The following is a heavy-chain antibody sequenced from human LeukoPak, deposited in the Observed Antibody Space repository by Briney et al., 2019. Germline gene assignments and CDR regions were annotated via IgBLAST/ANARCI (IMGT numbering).Heavy chain of an antibody. Sequence: SETLSLTCAVYGGSFSGYYWSWIRQPPGKGLEWIGEINHSGSTNYNPSLKSRVTISVDTSKNQFSLKLSSVTAADTAVYYCASRPPLRFFEWSNGDWGQGTLVTVSS. D-gene: IGHD3-3*01. J-gene: IGHJ4*02. CDR3: ASRPPLRFFEWSNGD. V-gene: IGHV4-34*01. CDR1: GGSFSGYY. CDR2: INHSGST.